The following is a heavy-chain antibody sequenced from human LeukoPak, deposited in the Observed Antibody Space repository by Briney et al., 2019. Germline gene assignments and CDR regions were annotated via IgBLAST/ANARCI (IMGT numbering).Heavy chain of an antibody. CDR1: GGSISQSY. CDR3: ARQAYCSGTSCYPFDY. Sequence: SETLSLTCTVSGGSISQSYWSWIRQPPGKGLEWIGYIHYSGSTSYNPSLKSRVTISVDTSKNQFSLKLDSVTAADTAVYYCARQAYCSGTSCYPFDYWGQGTLVTVSS. V-gene: IGHV4-59*08. D-gene: IGHD2-2*01. CDR2: IHYSGST. J-gene: IGHJ4*02.